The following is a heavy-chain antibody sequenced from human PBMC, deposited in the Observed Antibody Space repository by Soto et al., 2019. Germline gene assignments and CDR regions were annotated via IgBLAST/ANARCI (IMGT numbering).Heavy chain of an antibody. V-gene: IGHV2-5*01. CDR2: IYWNDDK. D-gene: IGHD6-13*01. CDR1: GFSLSTSGVG. CDR3: AHRRPYSSSWRESDWFDP. J-gene: IGHJ5*02. Sequence: GSGPTLVNPTQTLTLTCTFSGFSLSTSGVGVGWIRQPPGKALEWLALIYWNDDKRYSPSLKSRLTITKDTSKNQVVLTMTNMDPVDTATYYCAHRRPYSSSWRESDWFDPWGQGTLVTVSS.